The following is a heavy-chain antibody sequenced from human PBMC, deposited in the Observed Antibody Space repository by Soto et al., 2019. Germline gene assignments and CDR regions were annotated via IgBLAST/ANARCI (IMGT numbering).Heavy chain of an antibody. CDR3: ARHPSDFWSAP. J-gene: IGHJ5*02. Sequence: QLQLQESGPGLVKPSETLSLTCSDSGGSISSSSYFWGWIRQPPGKGLEWIGSIYYSGSTYYNPSLQSRVTVSVDTSKNQFSLKLSSVTAADTAVYYCARHPSDFWSAPWGQGTLVSVSS. CDR2: IYYSGST. V-gene: IGHV4-39*01. CDR1: GGSISSSSYF. D-gene: IGHD2-21*02.